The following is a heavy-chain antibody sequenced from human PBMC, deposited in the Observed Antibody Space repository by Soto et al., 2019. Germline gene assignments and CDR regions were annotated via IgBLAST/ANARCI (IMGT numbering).Heavy chain of an antibody. D-gene: IGHD5-12*01. CDR2: MNPNSGNT. Sequence: QVQLVQSGAEVKKTGDSVKVSCKASGYTFTSYDINWVRQAAGQGLEWMGWMNPNSGNTGYAQKFQGRVTMTRNTSISTAYMELNSLRSEDTAVYYCARGSLVAASEFDYWGQGTLVTVSS. V-gene: IGHV1-8*01. J-gene: IGHJ4*02. CDR1: GYTFTSYD. CDR3: ARGSLVAASEFDY.